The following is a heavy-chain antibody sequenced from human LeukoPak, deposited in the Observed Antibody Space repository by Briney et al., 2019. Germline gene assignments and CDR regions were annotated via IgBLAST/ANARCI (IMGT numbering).Heavy chain of an antibody. CDR3: ARHQVGANLFDY. J-gene: IGHJ4*02. D-gene: IGHD1-26*01. V-gene: IGHV3-21*01. CDR2: IVSSSSYI. Sequence: KPGGSLRLSCAASGFTFSNYNMNWVRQAPGKGLEWVSSIVSSSSYISYADSVKGRFTISRDNAKNSLYLQMNSLRAEDTAVYYCARHQVGANLFDYWGQGTLVTVSS. CDR1: GFTFSNYN.